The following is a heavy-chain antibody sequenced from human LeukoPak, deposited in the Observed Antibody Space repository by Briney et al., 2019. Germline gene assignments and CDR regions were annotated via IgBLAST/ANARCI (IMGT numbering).Heavy chain of an antibody. J-gene: IGHJ4*02. D-gene: IGHD3-3*01. CDR3: AHYDFWSGYYFDY. Sequence: PPETLSLTCTVSGGSFSSSSYYWGWIRQPPGKGLEWIGSIYYSGSTYYNPSLKSRVTISVDTSKNQFSLKLSSVTAADTAVCYCAHYDFWSGYYFDYWGQGTLVTVSS. V-gene: IGHV4-39*07. CDR2: IYYSGST. CDR1: GGSFSSSSYY.